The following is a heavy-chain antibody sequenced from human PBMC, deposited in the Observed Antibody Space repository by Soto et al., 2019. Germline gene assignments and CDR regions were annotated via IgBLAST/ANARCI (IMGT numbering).Heavy chain of an antibody. CDR1: GFTFSSYA. D-gene: IGHD5-12*01. V-gene: IGHV3-23*01. CDR2: ISGSGGST. Sequence: GGSLRLSCAASGFTFSSYAMSWVRQAPGKGLEWVSAISGSGGSTYYADSVKGRFTISRDNSKNTLYLQMNSLRAEDTAVYYCAKVVVEMATIRAYYFDYWGQGTLVTVSS. J-gene: IGHJ4*02. CDR3: AKVVVEMATIRAYYFDY.